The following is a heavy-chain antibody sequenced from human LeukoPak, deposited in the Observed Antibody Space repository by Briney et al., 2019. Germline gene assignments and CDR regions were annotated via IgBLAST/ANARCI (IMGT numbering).Heavy chain of an antibody. V-gene: IGHV3-15*01. J-gene: IGHJ4*02. Sequence: GGSLRLSCAASRFTFTNAWMSWVRQAPGKGLEWVGRIKSNTDGGTADYAAPVKGRFTISRDDSKNTLFLQMNSLKTEDTAVYYCTTDPQRGYYFDYWGQGTLVTVSS. CDR3: TTDPQRGYYFDY. CDR2: IKSNTDGGTA. D-gene: IGHD5-24*01. CDR1: RFTFTNAW.